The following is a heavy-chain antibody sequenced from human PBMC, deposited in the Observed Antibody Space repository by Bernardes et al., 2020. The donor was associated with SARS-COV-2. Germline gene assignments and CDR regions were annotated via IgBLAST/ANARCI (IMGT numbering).Heavy chain of an antibody. Sequence: SETLYLSCTVSGGSISSGGYYWSWIRQHPGKGLEWIGYIYYSGSTYYNPSLKSRVTISVDTSKNQFSLKLSSVTAADTAVYYCARAGATIFGVVIQFDYWGQGTLVTVSS. CDR3: ARAGATIFGVVIQFDY. D-gene: IGHD3-3*01. J-gene: IGHJ4*02. V-gene: IGHV4-31*03. CDR1: GGSISSGGYY. CDR2: IYYSGST.